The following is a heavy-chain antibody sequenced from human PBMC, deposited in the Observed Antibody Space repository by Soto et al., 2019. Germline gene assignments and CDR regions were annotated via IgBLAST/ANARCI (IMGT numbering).Heavy chain of an antibody. Sequence: QVQVVQSGTEVKQPGASVKVACKTSGYSFTTYAIHWVRQAPGQSLEWMGWINPGTGNRRFSQKFQGRITITGDTSANTPYTERNSLRAEQTADYYRAMKAFGVEGSWGVFHQGGQGTVVSVSS. V-gene: IGHV1-3*01. CDR3: AMKAFGVEGSWGVFHQ. J-gene: IGHJ1*01. D-gene: IGHD2-8*01. CDR1: GYSFTTYA. CDR2: INPGTGNR.